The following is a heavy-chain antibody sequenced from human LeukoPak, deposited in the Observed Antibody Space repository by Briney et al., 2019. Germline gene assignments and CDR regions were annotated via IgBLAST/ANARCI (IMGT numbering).Heavy chain of an antibody. Sequence: ASVKVSCKASGYTFTSYGISWVRLAPGQGLEWMGWISAYNGNTNYAQKLQGRVTITTDTSTSTAYMELRSLRSDDTAVYYCARGLDIVVVPAAIGYYGMDVWGKGTTVTVSS. D-gene: IGHD2-2*02. V-gene: IGHV1-18*04. CDR2: ISAYNGNT. CDR1: GYTFTSYG. CDR3: ARGLDIVVVPAAIGYYGMDV. J-gene: IGHJ6*04.